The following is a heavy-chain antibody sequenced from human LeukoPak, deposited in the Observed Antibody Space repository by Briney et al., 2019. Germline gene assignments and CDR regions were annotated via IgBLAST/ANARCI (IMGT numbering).Heavy chain of an antibody. CDR1: KFAFSDYY. D-gene: IGHD6-13*01. CDR3: AKDSRTYFKWLDP. Sequence: PGGSLRLSCAASKFAFSDYYMTWIRQAPGKGLEWVSYISGSGTTIYHADSVKGRFTISRDSSKNTLYLQMNSLRPEDTAVYYCAKDSRTYFKWLDPWGQGTLVTVSS. CDR2: ISGSGTTI. V-gene: IGHV3-11*04. J-gene: IGHJ5*02.